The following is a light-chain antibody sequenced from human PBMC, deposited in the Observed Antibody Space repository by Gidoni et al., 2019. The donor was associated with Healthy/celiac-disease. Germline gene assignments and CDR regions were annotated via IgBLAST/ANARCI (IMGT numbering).Light chain of an antibody. V-gene: IGLV1-51*01. Sequence: QSVLTQPPSVSAAPGQKVTISCSGSSSNIGNNYVSWYQQLPGTAPKLLIYDNDKRPSGIPDRFSGSKSGTSATLGSTGLQTGDEADYYCGTWGSSVSGGGVFGGGTKVTVL. CDR3: GTWGSSVSGGGV. J-gene: IGLJ3*02. CDR2: DND. CDR1: SSNIGNNY.